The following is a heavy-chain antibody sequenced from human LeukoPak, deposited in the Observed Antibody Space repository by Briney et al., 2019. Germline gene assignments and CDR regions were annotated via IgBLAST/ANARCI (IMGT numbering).Heavy chain of an antibody. V-gene: IGHV4-59*08. J-gene: IGHJ6*02. CDR3: AKAGSDDSSGYGVPYYYYGMDV. D-gene: IGHD3-22*01. Sequence: SETLSLTCTVSGGSISDYYWTWIRQPPGKGLEWIGYIYYNGNTNYNPSLKSRVTISLDTSKVQFSLKLSSVTAADTAVYHCAKAGSDDSSGYGVPYYYYGMDVWGQGTTVTVSS. CDR2: IYYNGNT. CDR1: GGSISDYY.